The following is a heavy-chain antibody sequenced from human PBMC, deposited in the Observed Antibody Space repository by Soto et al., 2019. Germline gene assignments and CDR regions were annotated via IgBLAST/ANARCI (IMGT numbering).Heavy chain of an antibody. D-gene: IGHD3-22*01. CDR1: GYIFTSYW. CDR2: IDPSDSYT. CDR3: ARRRSYYDSSGYPLAP. Sequence: AESLKISCNGSGYIFTSYWISWVRQMPGKGLEWMGRIDPSDSYTNYSPSFQGHVTISADKSISTAYLQWSSLKASDTAMYYCARRRSYYDSSGYPLAPWGQGTLVTVSS. J-gene: IGHJ5*02. V-gene: IGHV5-10-1*01.